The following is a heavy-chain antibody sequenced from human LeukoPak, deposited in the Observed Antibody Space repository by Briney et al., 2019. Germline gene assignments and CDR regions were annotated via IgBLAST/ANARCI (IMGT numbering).Heavy chain of an antibody. Sequence: GGSLRLSCAASGITFSTYGMYWVRQAPGKGLEWVAVISHDGNNKYYADSVKGRFTISRDNSKNTLYLQMNSLRAEDTAVYYCAKEGQQLVGGGFDYWSQGTLVTVSS. J-gene: IGHJ4*02. V-gene: IGHV3-30*18. CDR1: GITFSTYG. D-gene: IGHD6-13*01. CDR3: AKEGQQLVGGGFDY. CDR2: ISHDGNNK.